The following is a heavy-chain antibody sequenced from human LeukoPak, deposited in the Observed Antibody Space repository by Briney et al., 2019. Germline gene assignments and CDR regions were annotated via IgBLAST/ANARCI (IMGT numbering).Heavy chain of an antibody. J-gene: IGHJ5*02. D-gene: IGHD6-25*01. CDR1: GGSISSSSYY. Sequence: PSETLSLTCTVSGGSISSSSYYWGWIRQPPGKGLEWIGSIYYSGSTYYNPSLKSRVTISVDTSKNQFSLKLSSVTAADTAVYSCARGGRRINWFDPWGQGTLVTVSS. V-gene: IGHV4-39*01. CDR3: ARGGRRINWFDP. CDR2: IYYSGST.